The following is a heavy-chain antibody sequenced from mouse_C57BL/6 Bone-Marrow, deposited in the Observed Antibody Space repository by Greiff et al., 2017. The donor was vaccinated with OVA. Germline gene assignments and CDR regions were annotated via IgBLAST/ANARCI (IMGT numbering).Heavy chain of an antibody. CDR2: ISSGGSYT. CDR3: ARPYYYGFDY. V-gene: IGHV5-6*01. J-gene: IGHJ2*01. Sequence: EVKLQESGGDLVKPGGSLKLSCAASGFTFSSYGMSWVRQTPDKRLEWVATISSGGSYTYYPDSVKGRFTISRDTAKNTLYLQMSSLKSEDTAMYYCARPYYYGFDYWGQGTTLTVSS. CDR1: GFTFSSYG. D-gene: IGHD1-1*01.